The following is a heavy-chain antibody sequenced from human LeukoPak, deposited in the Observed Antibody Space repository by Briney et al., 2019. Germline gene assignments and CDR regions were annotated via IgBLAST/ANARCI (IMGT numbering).Heavy chain of an antibody. CDR1: GFTFSSYA. J-gene: IGHJ4*02. CDR3: AKVIYGGSTSSGLDY. V-gene: IGHV3-23*01. Sequence: PGGSLRLSCAASGFTFSSYAMSWVRQAPGKGLEWVSAISGSGGATYYADSVKGRFIISRDNSKNTLCLQMNSLGVEDTALYYCAKVIYGGSTSSGLDYWGQGTLVTVSS. CDR2: ISGSGGAT. D-gene: IGHD2-2*01.